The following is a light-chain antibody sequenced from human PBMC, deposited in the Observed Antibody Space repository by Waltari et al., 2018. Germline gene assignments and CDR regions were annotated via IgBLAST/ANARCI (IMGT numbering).Light chain of an antibody. V-gene: IGKV1-5*03. J-gene: IGKJ1*01. CDR1: QSISIW. Sequence: DIQMTQSPSTLSASVGDRVTITCRDSQSISIWLAWYQQKPGKAPKLLIYKASSLESGVPSRFSGSRSGTEFTLTISSLQPDDFATYYCQQYDSYWTFGQGTKVEIK. CDR2: KAS. CDR3: QQYDSYWT.